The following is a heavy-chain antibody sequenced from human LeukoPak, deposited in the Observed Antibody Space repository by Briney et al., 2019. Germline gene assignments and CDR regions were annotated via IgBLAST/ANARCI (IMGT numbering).Heavy chain of an antibody. D-gene: IGHD2-15*01. V-gene: IGHV3-30*03. J-gene: IGHJ3*02. CDR2: ISYDGSNR. CDR1: GFNFSTYD. Sequence: PGRSLRLSCAASGFNFSTYDMHWVRQAPGKGLEWVAVISYDGSNRYYADSVKGRFTISRDNSKNTLYVQMNSLRAEDTAVYYCARLLGYCSGGNCAPGAFDIWGQGTMVTVSS. CDR3: ARLLGYCSGGNCAPGAFDI.